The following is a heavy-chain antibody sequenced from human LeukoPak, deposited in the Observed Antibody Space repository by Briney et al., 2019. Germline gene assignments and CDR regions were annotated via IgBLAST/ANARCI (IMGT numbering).Heavy chain of an antibody. V-gene: IGHV3-30*02. Sequence: GGSLRLSCAASGFTFSSYGMHWARQAPGKGLEWVAIIRNDGNKKYYGDSVKGRFTISRDNSKNTMYLQMNSLRAEDTAVYYCAQLAHWGQGTLVTVSS. CDR2: IRNDGNKK. J-gene: IGHJ4*02. CDR1: GFTFSSYG. CDR3: AQLAH.